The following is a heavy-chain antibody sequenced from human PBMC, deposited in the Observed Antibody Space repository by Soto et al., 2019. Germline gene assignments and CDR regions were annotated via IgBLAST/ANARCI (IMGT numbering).Heavy chain of an antibody. Sequence: SETLCLTCTVSGGSISSYYWSWIRQPPGKGLEWIGYIYYSGSTNYNPSLKSRVTISVDTSKNQFSLKLSSVTAADTAVYYCARPSGSYLYYFDYWGQGTLVTVSS. CDR1: GGSISSYY. V-gene: IGHV4-59*08. D-gene: IGHD1-26*01. CDR2: IYYSGST. J-gene: IGHJ4*02. CDR3: ARPSGSYLYYFDY.